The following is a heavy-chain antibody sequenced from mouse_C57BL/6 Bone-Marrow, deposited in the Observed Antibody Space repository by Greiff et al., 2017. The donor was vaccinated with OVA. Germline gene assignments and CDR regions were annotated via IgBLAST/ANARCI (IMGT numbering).Heavy chain of an antibody. V-gene: IGHV5-2*01. CDR2: IIRDGGST. D-gene: IGHD1-1*01. CDR1: EYAFPSYD. Sequence: EVQRVESGGGLVQPGESLKLSCESTEYAFPSYDMSWVRKTPEKRLELVAAIIRDGGSTYYPDTMERRLSISRDNTKKTQYLQKSSLRSEETALYYCARHDGNYGFAYWGQGTLVTVSA. CDR3: ARHDGNYGFAY. J-gene: IGHJ3*01.